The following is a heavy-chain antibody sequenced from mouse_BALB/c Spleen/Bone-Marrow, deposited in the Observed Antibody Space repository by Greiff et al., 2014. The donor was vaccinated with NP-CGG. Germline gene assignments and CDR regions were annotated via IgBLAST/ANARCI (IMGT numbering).Heavy chain of an antibody. V-gene: IGHV1S130*01. Sequence: QVQLQQPGPVLVRPGASVKLSCKASGYTFTSSWMHWAKQRPGQGLEWIGEIHPNSGNTNYNEKFKGKATLTVDTSSGTAYVDLSSLTSEDSAVYYCANYYGSSSYWGQGTTLTVSS. CDR1: GYTFTSSW. CDR2: IHPNSGNT. D-gene: IGHD1-1*01. J-gene: IGHJ2*01. CDR3: ANYYGSSSY.